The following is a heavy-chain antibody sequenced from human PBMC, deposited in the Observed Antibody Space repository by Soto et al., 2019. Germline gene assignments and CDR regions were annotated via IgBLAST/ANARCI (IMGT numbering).Heavy chain of an antibody. Sequence: GGSLRLSCAGSGFTFNDHTMHWVRQVPGRGLEWVSLITWDGGSTFYADSVKGRFTISRDNSKNFVFLQMNSLRTEDTAFYYCAKEKYRTFDYWGQGALVTASS. V-gene: IGHV3-43*01. CDR2: ITWDGGST. J-gene: IGHJ4*02. CDR3: AKEKYRTFDY. CDR1: GFTFNDHT. D-gene: IGHD2-2*02.